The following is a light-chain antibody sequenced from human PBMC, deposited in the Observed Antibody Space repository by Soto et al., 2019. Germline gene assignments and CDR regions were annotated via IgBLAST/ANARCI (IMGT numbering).Light chain of an antibody. CDR1: SGDVGGYDY. V-gene: IGLV2-11*01. Sequence: QSALTQPRSVSGSPGQSVTISCTGTSGDVGGYDYVSWYQQHPGKAPKLMIFDVNKRPSGVPDRFSGSKSGNTAFLTISGLQTEDEADYSCFSYAGSRVFGGGTQLTVL. CDR2: DVN. J-gene: IGLJ3*02. CDR3: FSYAGSRV.